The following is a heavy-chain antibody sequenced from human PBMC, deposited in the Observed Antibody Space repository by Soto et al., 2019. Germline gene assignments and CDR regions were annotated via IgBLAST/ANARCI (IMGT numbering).Heavy chain of an antibody. CDR3: AGDLWYGESYNWFDP. D-gene: IGHD3-10*01. Sequence: QVQLVQSGAEVKKPGSSVKVSCKASGGTFSSYAISWVRQAPGQGLEWMGGIIPIFGTANYAQKFQGRVTITADESTSTAHMELSGLKSAGTALYDCAGDLWYGESYNWFDPWGQGTLVTVSS. J-gene: IGHJ5*02. CDR2: IIPIFGTA. CDR1: GGTFSSYA. V-gene: IGHV1-69*12.